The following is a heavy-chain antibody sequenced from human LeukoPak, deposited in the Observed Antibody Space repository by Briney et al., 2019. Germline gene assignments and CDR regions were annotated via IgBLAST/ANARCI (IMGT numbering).Heavy chain of an antibody. V-gene: IGHV3-66*01. Sequence: GGSLRLSCAASGFAFGHYTMHWVRQAPGKGLEWVSVIYSGGSTYYADSVKGRFTISRDNSKNTLYLQMNSLRAEDTAVYYCARERFESWAFSSGWYSYKNWGQGTLVTVSS. D-gene: IGHD6-19*01. CDR3: ARERFESWAFSSGWYSYKN. CDR2: IYSGGST. J-gene: IGHJ4*02. CDR1: GFAFGHYT.